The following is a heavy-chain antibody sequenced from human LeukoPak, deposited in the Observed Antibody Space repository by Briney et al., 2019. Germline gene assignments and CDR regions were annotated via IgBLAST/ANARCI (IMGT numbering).Heavy chain of an antibody. Sequence: GGSLRLSCAASGFTFSSYAMHWVRQAPGKGLEWVAVISYDGSNKYYADSVKGRFTISRDNSKNTLYLQMNSLRAEDTAVYYCAKGGEYSPFDYWGQGTLVTVSS. CDR2: ISYDGSNK. J-gene: IGHJ4*02. D-gene: IGHD5-18*01. CDR3: AKGGEYSPFDY. CDR1: GFTFSSYA. V-gene: IGHV3-30-3*01.